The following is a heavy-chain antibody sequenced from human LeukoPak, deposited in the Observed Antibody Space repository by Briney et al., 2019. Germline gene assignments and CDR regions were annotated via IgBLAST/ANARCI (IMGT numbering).Heavy chain of an antibody. Sequence: GGSLRLSCAASGFSLSNYGMHWVRQAPGKGLEWVAALLYDGNTKHYADSVRGRFTISRDISKNTFYVQMNSLTAEDTAVYYCARDHRPELRYYYMDVWGKGTTVAVSS. V-gene: IGHV3-33*01. D-gene: IGHD4-23*01. CDR2: LLYDGNTK. J-gene: IGHJ6*03. CDR3: ARDHRPELRYYYMDV. CDR1: GFSLSNYG.